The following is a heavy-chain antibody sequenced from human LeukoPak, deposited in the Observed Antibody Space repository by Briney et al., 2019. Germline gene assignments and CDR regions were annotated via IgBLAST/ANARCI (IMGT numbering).Heavy chain of an antibody. J-gene: IGHJ3*01. V-gene: IGHV4-30-4*01. Sequence: SETLSLTCTVSGGSISRGDYYWGWIRQPPGKGLEWIGNIDDRGNTEYNPSLKSRVTISIDTSKNQFSLKVKSVTAADTAVYYCAREQQGYCSSSSCLFDFWGQGTMVTVSS. CDR1: GGSISRGDYY. CDR3: AREQQGYCSSSSCLFDF. D-gene: IGHD2-15*01. CDR2: IDDRGNT.